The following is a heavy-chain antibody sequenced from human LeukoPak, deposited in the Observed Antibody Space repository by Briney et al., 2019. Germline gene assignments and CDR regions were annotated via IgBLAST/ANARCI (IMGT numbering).Heavy chain of an antibody. D-gene: IGHD3-22*01. J-gene: IGHJ3*02. V-gene: IGHV1-2*02. CDR3: ARGQSSYDSSAYYYDGDAFDI. CDR2: INPNSGGT. Sequence: ASVKVSCKASGYTFTGYYMRWVRQAPGQGLEWMGWINPNSGGTNYAQKFQGRVTMTRDTSISTAYMELSSLRSEDTAVYYCARGQSSYDSSAYYYDGDAFDIWGQGTMVSVSS. CDR1: GYTFTGYY.